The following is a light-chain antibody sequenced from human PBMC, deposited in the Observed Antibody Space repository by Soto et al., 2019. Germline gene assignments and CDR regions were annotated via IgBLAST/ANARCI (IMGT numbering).Light chain of an antibody. CDR3: QQYSLYPRT. V-gene: IGKV3-20*01. CDR1: QSVSSCF. CDR2: ASS. Sequence: DIVLTQSPGTLSLSPGERATLSCRASQSVSSCFLAWYQQKPGEAPRLFIYASSIRASGIPDRFSGSGSGTDFTLTISRLEPEDFAVYYCQQYSLYPRTFGRGTKVEIK. J-gene: IGKJ1*01.